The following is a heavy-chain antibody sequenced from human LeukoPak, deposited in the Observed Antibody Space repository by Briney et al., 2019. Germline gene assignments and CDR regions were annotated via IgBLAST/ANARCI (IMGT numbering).Heavy chain of an antibody. CDR2: ISWNSGSI. V-gene: IGHV3-9*01. CDR1: GFTFDDYA. D-gene: IGHD6-13*01. CDR3: AKDLPGYPYAFDI. J-gene: IGHJ3*02. Sequence: GRSLKLSCAASGFTFDDYAMHWVRQAPGKGLEWVSGISWNSGSIGYADSVKGRFTISRDNAKNSLYLQMNSLRAEDTALYYCAKDLPGYPYAFDIWGQGTMVTVSP.